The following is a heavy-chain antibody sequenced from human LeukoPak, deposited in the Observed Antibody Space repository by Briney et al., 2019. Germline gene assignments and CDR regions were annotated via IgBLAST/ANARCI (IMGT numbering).Heavy chain of an antibody. D-gene: IGHD1-26*01. CDR2: MNPNSGNT. J-gene: IGHJ4*02. CDR3: ARALSRVGATDY. Sequence: ASVKVSCKASGYTFTRYDINGVRQATGQGLECMGWMNPNSGNTGYAQKFQGRVTITRNTPKSPAYMELSSLRSEDTAVYYCARALSRVGATDYWGQGTLVTVSS. CDR1: GYTFTRYD. V-gene: IGHV1-8*03.